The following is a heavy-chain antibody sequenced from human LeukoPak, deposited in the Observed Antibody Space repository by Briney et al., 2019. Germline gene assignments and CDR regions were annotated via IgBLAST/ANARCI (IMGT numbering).Heavy chain of an antibody. V-gene: IGHV1-46*01. CDR3: ARDSSAYCSSTSCYYYYGMDV. CDR1: GYTFTSYY. CDR2: INPSGGST. D-gene: IGHD2-2*01. Sequence: GASVKVSCKASGYTFTSYYMHWVRQAPGQGLEWMGIINPSGGSTGYAQKFQGRVTMTRDTSTSTVYMELSSLRSEDTAVYYCARDSSAYCSSTSCYYYYGMDVWGKGTTVTVSS. J-gene: IGHJ6*04.